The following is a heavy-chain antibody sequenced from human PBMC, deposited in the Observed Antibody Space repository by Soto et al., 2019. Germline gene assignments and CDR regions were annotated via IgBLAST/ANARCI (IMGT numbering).Heavy chain of an antibody. CDR1: GFTFSSFA. CDR3: ARRLTTTVTAMGY. J-gene: IGHJ4*02. CDR2: ISDDGTNK. D-gene: IGHD2-21*02. Sequence: GSLRLSCIGSGFTFSSFAIQWVRQAPGKGLEWVAAISDDGTNKYTADSVKGRFTISRDNSRNTVYLQVNSLRIEDTAVYYCARRLTTTVTAMGYWGQGTPVTVSS. V-gene: IGHV3-30*04.